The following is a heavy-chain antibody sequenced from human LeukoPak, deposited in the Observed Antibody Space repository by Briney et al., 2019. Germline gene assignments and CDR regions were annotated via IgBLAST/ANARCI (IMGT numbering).Heavy chain of an antibody. J-gene: IGHJ4*02. Sequence: GGSLRLSCAASGFTFNRRGMHWVRQAPGKGLEWVAFIRYDGGETFYADFVKGRFTISRDNSKNTLSLQLNTLRPEDTALYYCAKGGATVTRYVDQWGQGTLVTVSS. CDR2: IRYDGGET. CDR1: GFTFNRRG. V-gene: IGHV3-30*02. CDR3: AKGGATVTRYVDQ. D-gene: IGHD4-17*01.